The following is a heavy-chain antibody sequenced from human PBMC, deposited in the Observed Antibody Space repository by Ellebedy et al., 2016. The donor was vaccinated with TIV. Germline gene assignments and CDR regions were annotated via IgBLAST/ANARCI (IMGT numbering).Heavy chain of an antibody. CDR2: FGISGDTT. Sequence: GESLKISCAASGFTFSTYWMSWVRQAPGKGLEWVSGFGISGDTTYYVDSVKGRFTISRDNSKNTLYLQMNSLRVEDTAIYYCARGKSGTYIHHAFDYWGQGTLVTVSS. V-gene: IGHV3-23*01. CDR1: GFTFSTYW. CDR3: ARGKSGTYIHHAFDY. D-gene: IGHD1-14*01. J-gene: IGHJ4*02.